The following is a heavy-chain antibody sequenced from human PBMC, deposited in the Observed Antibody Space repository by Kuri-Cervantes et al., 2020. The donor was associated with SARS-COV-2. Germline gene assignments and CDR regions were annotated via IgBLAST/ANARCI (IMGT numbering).Heavy chain of an antibody. J-gene: IGHJ4*02. CDR2: IIPILGTA. D-gene: IGHD6-19*01. CDR1: GGTFSSYA. V-gene: IGHV1-69*04. CDR3: APYGGERIAVAG. Sequence: SGKVSCKASGGTFSSYAISWVRQAPGQGLEWMGRIIPILGTANYAQKFQGRVTITADKSTSTAYMELSSLRSEDTAVYYCAPYGGERIAVAGWGQGTLVTVSS.